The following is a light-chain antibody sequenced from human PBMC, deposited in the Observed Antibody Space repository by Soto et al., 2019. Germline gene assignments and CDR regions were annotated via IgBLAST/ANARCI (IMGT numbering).Light chain of an antibody. J-gene: IGKJ1*01. CDR1: QSVSSNY. Sequence: VLTQSPGTLSLSQGERATLSCSASQSVSSNYLAWYQHKPGQAPRLLIYGASTRASGIPDRFSGSGSGTDFTLTISSLEPEDFAVYYCQQRSNWPSWTFGQGTKVDIK. CDR2: GAS. V-gene: IGKV3D-20*02. CDR3: QQRSNWPSWT.